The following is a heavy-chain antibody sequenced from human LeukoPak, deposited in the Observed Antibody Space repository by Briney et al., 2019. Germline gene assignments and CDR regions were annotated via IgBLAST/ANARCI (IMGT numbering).Heavy chain of an antibody. CDR2: INHSGST. D-gene: IGHD3-10*01. CDR3: ARVVLWFGELSSYYYYMDV. Sequence: SETLSLTCAVYGGSFSGYYWSWIRQPPGKGLEWIGEINHSGSTNYNPSLKSRVTISVDTSKNQFSLKLSSVTAADTAVYYCARVVLWFGELSSYYYYMDVWGKGTTVTVSS. J-gene: IGHJ6*03. V-gene: IGHV4-34*01. CDR1: GGSFSGYY.